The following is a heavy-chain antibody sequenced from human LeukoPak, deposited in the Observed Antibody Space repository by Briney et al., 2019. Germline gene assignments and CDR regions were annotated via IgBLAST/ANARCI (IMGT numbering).Heavy chain of an antibody. CDR2: IKQDGSEK. Sequence: PGGSLGLSCAASGFTFSSYWMSWVRQAPGKGLEWVANIKQDGSEKYYVDSVKGRFTISRDNAKNSLYLQMNSLRAEDTAVYYCARAGIVGAPPHAFDIWGQGTMVTVSS. CDR1: GFTFSSYW. J-gene: IGHJ3*02. V-gene: IGHV3-7*01. CDR3: ARAGIVGAPPHAFDI. D-gene: IGHD1-26*01.